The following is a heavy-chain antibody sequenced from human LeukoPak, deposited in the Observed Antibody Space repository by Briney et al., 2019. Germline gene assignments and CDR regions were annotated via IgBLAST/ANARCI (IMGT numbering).Heavy chain of an antibody. CDR2: INHSGST. D-gene: IGHD6-6*01. J-gene: IGHJ4*02. V-gene: IGHV4-34*01. CDR1: GGSFSGYY. Sequence: PSETLSLTCAVYGGSFSGYYWSWIRQPPGKGLEWIGEINHSGSTNYNPSLKSRVTISVDTSKNQFSLQLSSVTAADTAVYYCARGPSIAALYFDYWGQGTLVTVSS. CDR3: ARGPSIAALYFDY.